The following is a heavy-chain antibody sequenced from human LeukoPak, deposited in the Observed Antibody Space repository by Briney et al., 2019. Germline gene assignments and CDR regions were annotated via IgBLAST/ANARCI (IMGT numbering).Heavy chain of an antibody. CDR2: IIPMCGKV. D-gene: IGHD2-21*02. CDR3: ATRYCGGVHYSANYCYYCGMDV. Sequence: SVKVSCKASGDTLSNYAIRWVRQAPGQGLEWMGGIIPMCGKVNFAHKFQGRVSIIADESTGTAFLELSSLRSEDTAVYYCATRYCGGVHYSANYCYYCGMDVWGQGTTVAVSS. J-gene: IGHJ6*02. V-gene: IGHV1-69*13. CDR1: GDTLSNYA.